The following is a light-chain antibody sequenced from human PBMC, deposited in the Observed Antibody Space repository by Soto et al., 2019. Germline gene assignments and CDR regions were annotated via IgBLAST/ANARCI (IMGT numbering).Light chain of an antibody. CDR2: AES. CDR3: QQYNKWPPLT. J-gene: IGKJ4*01. CDR1: QNVFSN. V-gene: IGKV3D-15*01. Sequence: EVVMGQSPTTLSVSPGESVTLSCRASQNVFSNLAWYQQKPGQPPRLLIYAESTRASGVPARFSGSGPGTESTLTISSLQSEDVGVYYCQQYNKWPPLTFGGGTKVDNK.